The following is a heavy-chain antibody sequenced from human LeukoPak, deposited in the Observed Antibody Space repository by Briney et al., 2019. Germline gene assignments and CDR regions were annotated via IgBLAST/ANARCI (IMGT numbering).Heavy chain of an antibody. CDR1: GGSISGHY. J-gene: IGHJ4*02. V-gene: IGHV4-59*11. D-gene: IGHD5-12*01. CDR2: IYYSGTT. Sequence: PSETLSLTCTVSGGSISGHYLNWIRLRPGQGLEWIGYIYYSGTTNYNPSLKSRVTISVDTSKNQFSQKLSSVTAADTAVYYCARDRGGYDYFDYWGQGTLVTVSS. CDR3: ARDRGGYDYFDY.